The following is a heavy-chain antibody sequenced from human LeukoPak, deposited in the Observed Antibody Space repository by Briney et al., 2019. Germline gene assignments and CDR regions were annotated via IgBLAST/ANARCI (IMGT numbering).Heavy chain of an antibody. CDR2: INHSGST. CDR1: GGSFSGCY. J-gene: IGHJ3*02. D-gene: IGHD2-2*01. Sequence: PSETLSLTCAVYGGSFSGCYWSWIRQPPGKGLEWIGEINHSGSTNYNPSPKSRVTISVDTSKNQFSLKLSSVTAADTAVYYCARPDRWDKGVVVPAAIKNPIWGQGTMVTVSS. CDR3: ARPDRWDKGVVVPAAIKNPI. V-gene: IGHV4-34*01.